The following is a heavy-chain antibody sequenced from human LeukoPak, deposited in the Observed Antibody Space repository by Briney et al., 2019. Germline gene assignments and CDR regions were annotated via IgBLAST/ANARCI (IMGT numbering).Heavy chain of an antibody. CDR3: ARLRAYGSGSYFDFDY. J-gene: IGHJ4*02. Sequence: SETLSLTCTVSGGSISSYYWSWIRQPPGKGLEWIGYIYYSGSTNYNPSLKSRVTISVDTSKNQFSLKLSSVTAADTAVYYCARLRAYGSGSYFDFDYWGQGILVTVSS. CDR2: IYYSGST. V-gene: IGHV4-59*08. D-gene: IGHD3-10*01. CDR1: GGSISSYY.